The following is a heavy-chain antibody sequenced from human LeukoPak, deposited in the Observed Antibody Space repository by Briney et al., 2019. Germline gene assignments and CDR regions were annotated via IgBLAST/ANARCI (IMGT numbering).Heavy chain of an antibody. Sequence: GGSLRLSCAASGFIFSSHGMNWVRQAPGKGLEWVSVIYSGGSTYYADSVKGRFTISRDNSKNTLYLQMNSLRAEDTAVYYCARVYGSGYHYYYYYMDVWGKGTTVTISS. CDR3: ARVYGSGYHYYYYYMDV. CDR1: GFIFSSHG. J-gene: IGHJ6*03. D-gene: IGHD3-10*01. CDR2: IYSGGST. V-gene: IGHV3-66*01.